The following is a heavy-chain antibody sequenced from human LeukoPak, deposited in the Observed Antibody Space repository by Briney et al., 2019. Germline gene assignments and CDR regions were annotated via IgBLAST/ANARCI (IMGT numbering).Heavy chain of an antibody. CDR3: ARDESGSCTY. CDR1: GYTFTGSY. J-gene: IGHJ4*02. Sequence: ASVKVSCKASGYTFTGSYMHWVRQAPGQGLEWMGLINPNSGGTNYAQKFQGRVTMTRDTSISTAYMELSRLRSDDTAMYYCARDESGSCTYWGQGTLVTVSS. D-gene: IGHD1-26*01. V-gene: IGHV1-2*02. CDR2: INPNSGGT.